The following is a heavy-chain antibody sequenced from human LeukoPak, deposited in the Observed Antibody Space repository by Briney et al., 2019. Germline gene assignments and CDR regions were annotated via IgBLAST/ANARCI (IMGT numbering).Heavy chain of an antibody. V-gene: IGHV3-23*01. CDR3: AKRGGNGEFDY. D-gene: IGHD3-16*01. Sequence: GGSLRLSCVASGFTFTSYVMGWVRQAPGKGLEGVSAESNSGDNTYYADSVKGRFTISRDNSKSTLYLQLNSLRAEDTAVYYCAKRGGNGEFDYWGQGTLVTVSS. CDR1: GFTFTSYV. J-gene: IGHJ4*02. CDR2: ESNSGDNT.